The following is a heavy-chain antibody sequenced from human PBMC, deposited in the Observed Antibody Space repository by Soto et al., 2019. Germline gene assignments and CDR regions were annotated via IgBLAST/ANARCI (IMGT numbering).Heavy chain of an antibody. D-gene: IGHD2-15*01. CDR3: ATFPWGVVVVAATDGMDV. CDR2: ISGSGGST. Sequence: EVQLLESGGGLVQPGGSLRLSCAASGFTFSSYAMSWVRQAPGKGLEWVSAISGSGGSTYYADSVKGRFTISRDNSKNTLYLQMNRLRAEDTSVYYCATFPWGVVVVAATDGMDVWGQGTTVTVSS. CDR1: GFTFSSYA. V-gene: IGHV3-23*01. J-gene: IGHJ6*02.